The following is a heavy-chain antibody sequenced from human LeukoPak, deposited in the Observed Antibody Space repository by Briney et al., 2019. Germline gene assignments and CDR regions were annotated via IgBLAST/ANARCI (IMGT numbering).Heavy chain of an antibody. D-gene: IGHD6-13*01. V-gene: IGHV4-30-2*01. CDR2: IDHSGSS. J-gene: IGHJ3*02. Sequence: PSQTLPLTCTVSADSINSGGYYWSWIRQPPGKGLEWIGSIDHSGSSYYSPSLKSRVTISVDRSKNQFSLKLSSVTAADTAVYYCAVGSSTDAFDIWGQGTMVTVSS. CDR1: ADSINSGGYY. CDR3: AVGSSTDAFDI.